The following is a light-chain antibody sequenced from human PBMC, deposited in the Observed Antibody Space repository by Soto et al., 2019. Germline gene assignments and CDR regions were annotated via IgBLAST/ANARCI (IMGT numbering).Light chain of an antibody. CDR3: QQYNNWPRT. J-gene: IGKJ1*01. CDR2: GAS. V-gene: IGKV3-15*01. CDR1: RTVHSN. Sequence: EIVMTQSPATVSVSPGDRVTLSCRASRTVHSNVAWYQHKPGRAPRLLIYGASTRATGIPARFSGSGSGTEFTLTIRGLQSEDFAVYYCQQYNNWPRTFGQGTKVDIK.